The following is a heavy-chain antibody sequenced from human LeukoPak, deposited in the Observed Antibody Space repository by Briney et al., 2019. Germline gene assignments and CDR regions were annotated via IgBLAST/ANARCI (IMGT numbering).Heavy chain of an antibody. D-gene: IGHD6-13*01. CDR2: IIPIFGTA. CDR1: GGTFSSYA. CDR3: ARVDQQLPKDYYYYYYMDV. V-gene: IGHV1-69*06. J-gene: IGHJ6*03. Sequence: GASVKVSCKASGGTFSSYAISWVRQAPGQGLEWMGGIIPIFGTANYAQKFQGRVTITADKSTSTAYMELSSLRSEDTAVYYCARVDQQLPKDYYYYYYMDVWGKGTTVTVSS.